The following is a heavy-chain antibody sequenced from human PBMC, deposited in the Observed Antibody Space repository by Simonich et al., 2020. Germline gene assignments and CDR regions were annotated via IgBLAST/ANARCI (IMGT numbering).Heavy chain of an antibody. D-gene: IGHD4-4*01. CDR2: IFYRGSN. Sequence: QLQLQESGPGLVKPSETLSLTCTVSGGSISSSSYYWGWIRQPPGKGLECIGSIFYRGSNYYNPSLKSRVTISVDTSKNQCSLTLSSVTAADTAVYYCARRPRLTNFADAFDIWGQGTMVTVSS. J-gene: IGHJ3*02. CDR1: GGSISSSSYY. V-gene: IGHV4-39*01. CDR3: ARRPRLTNFADAFDI.